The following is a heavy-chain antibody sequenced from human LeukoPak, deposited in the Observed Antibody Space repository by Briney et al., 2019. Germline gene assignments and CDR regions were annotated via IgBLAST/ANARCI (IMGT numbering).Heavy chain of an antibody. CDR1: EFTFSSYW. CDR3: VRGGVDY. Sequence: GGSLRLSCVASEFTFSSYWIHWVRQAPGKGLVWVSRINSDGRSTDYADSVKGRFTISRDNAKNTLYLQMNSLRAEDTAVYYCVRGGVDYWGQGTLVTVSS. J-gene: IGHJ4*02. D-gene: IGHD3-16*01. V-gene: IGHV3-74*01. CDR2: INSDGRST.